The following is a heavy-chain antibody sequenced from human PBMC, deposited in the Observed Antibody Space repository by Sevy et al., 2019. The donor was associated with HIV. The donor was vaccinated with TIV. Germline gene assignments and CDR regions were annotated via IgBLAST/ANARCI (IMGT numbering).Heavy chain of an antibody. D-gene: IGHD6-19*01. CDR3: AGPILTYRSGWSYYDH. J-gene: IGHJ4*02. CDR2: IRYSGST. Sequence: SETLSLTCTVSGASISSSGYYWGWIRQPPGKGLEWIASIRYSGSTYYNPSLRSRVTISAHASKNQFSLKLNSVTAADTAVYYCAGPILTYRSGWSYYDHWGQGTVVTVSS. V-gene: IGHV4-39*01. CDR1: GASISSSGYY.